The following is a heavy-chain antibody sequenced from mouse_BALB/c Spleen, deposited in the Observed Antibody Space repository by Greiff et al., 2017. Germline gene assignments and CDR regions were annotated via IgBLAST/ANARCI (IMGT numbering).Heavy chain of an antibody. CDR2: IYPGSGST. CDR3: ASRDY. CDR1: GYTFTDYV. Sequence: QVQLQQSGPELVKPGASVKMSCKASGYTFTDYVISWVKQRTGQGLEWIGEIYPGSGSTYYNEKFKGKATLTADKSSSTAHMELRSLASEDSAVYYCASRDYWGQGTTLTVSS. J-gene: IGHJ2*01. V-gene: IGHV1-81*01.